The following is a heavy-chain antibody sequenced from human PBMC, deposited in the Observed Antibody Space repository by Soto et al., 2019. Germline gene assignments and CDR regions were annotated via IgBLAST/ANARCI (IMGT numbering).Heavy chain of an antibody. V-gene: IGHV3-21*06. Sequence: GGSLRLSCAASGFTFSSYSMNWVRQAPGKGLEWVSCISSSSSYIYYADSVKGRFTISRDNAKNSLYLQMSSLRAEDTAVYYCARESSAGYSSAWYVPPDPWGQGTLVTVSS. CDR3: ARESSAGYSSAWYVPPDP. D-gene: IGHD6-19*01. J-gene: IGHJ5*02. CDR2: ISSSSSYI. CDR1: GFTFSSYS.